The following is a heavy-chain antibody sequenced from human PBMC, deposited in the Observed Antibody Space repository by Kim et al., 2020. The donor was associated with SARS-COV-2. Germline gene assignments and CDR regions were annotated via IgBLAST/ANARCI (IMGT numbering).Heavy chain of an antibody. CDR3: ARGYEPDV. V-gene: IGHV4-59*02. CDR2: ISNAGAT. D-gene: IGHD3-3*01. J-gene: IGHJ3*01. CDR1: GGSVSGYY. Sequence: SETLSLTCTVSGGSVSGYYWTWIRQPPGKGLEWIGVISNAGATDYKPSLRSRVAVSLDMSKKQFSLRLSSVTAADTAPYYGARGYEPDVCGPGTMAAV.